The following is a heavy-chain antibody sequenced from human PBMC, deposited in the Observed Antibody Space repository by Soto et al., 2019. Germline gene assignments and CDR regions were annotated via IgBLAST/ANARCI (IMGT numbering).Heavy chain of an antibody. Sequence: SETLSLTCTVSGGSISSGDSYWSWVRQPPGKGLEWIGYIYYSGTTYYNPSLKSRVTFSVDTSKNEFSLKLSSVTAADTAVYYCAREFSNSPEAFDSWGQGSLVTVSS. V-gene: IGHV4-30-4*02. J-gene: IGHJ4*02. D-gene: IGHD6-6*01. CDR2: IYYSGTT. CDR1: GGSISSGDSY. CDR3: AREFSNSPEAFDS.